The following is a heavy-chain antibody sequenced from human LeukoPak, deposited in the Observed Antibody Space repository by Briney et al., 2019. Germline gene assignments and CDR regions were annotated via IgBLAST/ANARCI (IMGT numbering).Heavy chain of an antibody. CDR2: IYYSGST. CDR3: ARVDTAMFDY. D-gene: IGHD5-18*01. V-gene: IGHV4-59*01. Sequence: SETLSLTCTVSGGSISSYYWSWIRQPPGKGLEWIGYIYYSGSTNYNPSLKSRVTISVDTSKNQFSLKLSSATAADTAVYYCARVDTAMFDYWGQGTLVTVSS. J-gene: IGHJ4*02. CDR1: GGSISSYY.